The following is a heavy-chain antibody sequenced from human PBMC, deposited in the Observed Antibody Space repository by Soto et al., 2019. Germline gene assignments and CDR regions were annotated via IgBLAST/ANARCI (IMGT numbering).Heavy chain of an antibody. CDR3: ARHGTRVYYDNCDYYYYGMDV. CDR1: GYSFTIYW. Sequence: PGESLKISCXGSGYSFTIYWIGWVRQMPGKGLEWMGIIYPGDSDTRYSPSFQGQVTISADKSISTAYLQWSSLKASDTAMYYCARHGTRVYYDNCDYYYYGMDVWGQGTTVTVSS. J-gene: IGHJ6*02. D-gene: IGHD3-22*01. V-gene: IGHV5-51*01. CDR2: IYPGDSDT.